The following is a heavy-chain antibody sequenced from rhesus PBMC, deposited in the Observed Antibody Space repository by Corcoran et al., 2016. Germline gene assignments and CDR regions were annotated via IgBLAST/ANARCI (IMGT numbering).Heavy chain of an antibody. CDR3: AIRGYDSGWEMVFDY. Sequence: QLQLQESGPGLVTPSETLSVSCAVPGGFISSSFWSWFRPALVDGWEWIGYIYGSGSNTNYNPSLKSRVTLSVDTSKNQFSRKLSSVTAADTAVYYCAIRGYDSGWEMVFDYWGQGVLVTVSS. CDR2: IYGSGSNT. J-gene: IGHJ4*01. V-gene: IGHV4-169*01. CDR1: GGFISSSF. D-gene: IGHD3-28*01.